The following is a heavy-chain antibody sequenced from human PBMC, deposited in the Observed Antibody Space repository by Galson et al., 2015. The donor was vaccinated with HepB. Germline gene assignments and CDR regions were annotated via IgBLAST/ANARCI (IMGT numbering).Heavy chain of an antibody. CDR3: ARWICSGGSCTLSVWFDP. D-gene: IGHD2-15*01. V-gene: IGHV1-69*13. CDR2: IIPTFGTA. J-gene: IGHJ5*02. Sequence: SVKVSCKASGGTFSSYAISWVRQAPGQGLEWMGGIIPTFGTANYAQKFQGRVTITADESTSTAYMELSSLRSEDTAVYYCARWICSGGSCTLSVWFDPWGQGTLVTVSS. CDR1: GGTFSSYA.